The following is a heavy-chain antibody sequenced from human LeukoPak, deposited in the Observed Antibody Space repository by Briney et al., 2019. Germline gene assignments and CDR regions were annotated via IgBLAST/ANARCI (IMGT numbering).Heavy chain of an antibody. D-gene: IGHD3-22*01. CDR1: GGIFITYA. V-gene: IGHV1-8*02. J-gene: IGHJ5*02. Sequence: GASVKVSCKASGGIFITYAINWVRQAPGQGLEWMGWMNPNSGNTGYAQKFQGRVTMTRNTSISTAYMELSSLRSEDTAVYYCARTVGTITMIVVPFDPWGQGTLVTVSS. CDR3: ARTVGTITMIVVPFDP. CDR2: MNPNSGNT.